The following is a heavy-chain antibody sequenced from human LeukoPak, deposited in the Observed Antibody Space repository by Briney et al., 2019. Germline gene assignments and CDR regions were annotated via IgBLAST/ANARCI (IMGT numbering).Heavy chain of an antibody. CDR1: GFTFDEHA. CDR3: VKGHCSSSSCFPNYYYYMDV. J-gene: IGHJ6*03. Sequence: PGRSLRLSCAGSGFTFDEHAMRWVRHAPGKGLEWVSGISWNSGSIAYADSVKGRFTISRDNAKNLLFLQMSSLRAADTALYYCVKGHCSSSSCFPNYYYYMDVWGTGTTVTVSS. D-gene: IGHD2-15*01. CDR2: ISWNSGSI. V-gene: IGHV3-9*01.